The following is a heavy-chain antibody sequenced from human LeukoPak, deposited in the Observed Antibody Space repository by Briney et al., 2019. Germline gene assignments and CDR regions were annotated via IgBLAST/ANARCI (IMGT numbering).Heavy chain of an antibody. Sequence: SETLSLTCSASGGSISGYYWTWIRQPAGKGLEWIGGVYTGGSTHYNPSLKTRLTLSVDTSKNQFSLRLSSLTVAATAVYYCARLITGTTTAFDIWGQGTMVTVSS. CDR1: GGSISGYY. J-gene: IGHJ3*02. D-gene: IGHD1-7*01. CDR3: ARLITGTTTAFDI. V-gene: IGHV4-4*07. CDR2: VYTGGST.